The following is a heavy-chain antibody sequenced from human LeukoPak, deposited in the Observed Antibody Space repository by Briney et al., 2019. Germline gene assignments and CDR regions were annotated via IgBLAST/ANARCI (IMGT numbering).Heavy chain of an antibody. D-gene: IGHD4-17*01. CDR1: GFTFSSYG. J-gene: IGHJ3*02. V-gene: IGHV3-33*06. CDR2: IWYDGSNK. Sequence: GRSLRLSCAASGFTFSSYGMHWVRQAPGKGLEWVAVIWYDGSNKYYADSVKGRFTISRDNSKNTLYLQMNSLRAEDTAVYYCANNGDWHDAFDIWGQGTMVTVSS. CDR3: ANNGDWHDAFDI.